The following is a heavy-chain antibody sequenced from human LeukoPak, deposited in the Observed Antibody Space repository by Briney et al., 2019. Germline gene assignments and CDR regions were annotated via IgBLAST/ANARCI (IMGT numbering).Heavy chain of an antibody. Sequence: GGSLRLSCAASGFTFSGYWMSWVRQAPGKGLEWVANIKEGGSEKYYVDSVRGRFTISRDNAKNSLYLQMNSLRAEDTAVYYCAKDRGGCSSTSCHRILQLVPDYWGQGTLVTVSS. J-gene: IGHJ4*02. CDR1: GFTFSGYW. V-gene: IGHV3-7*01. CDR3: AKDRGGCSSTSCHRILQLVPDY. D-gene: IGHD2-2*01. CDR2: IKEGGSEK.